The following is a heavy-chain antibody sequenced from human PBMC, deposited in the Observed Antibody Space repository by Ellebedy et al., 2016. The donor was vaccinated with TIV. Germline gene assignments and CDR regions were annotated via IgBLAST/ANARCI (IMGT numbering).Heavy chain of an antibody. Sequence: GESLKISXAASGFTFSSYAMSWVRQAPGKGLEWVSAISGSGGSTYYADSVKGRFTISRDNSKNTLYLQMNSLRAEDTAVYYCASDIVVVPAATNFDYWGQGTLVTVSS. CDR3: ASDIVVVPAATNFDY. V-gene: IGHV3-23*01. J-gene: IGHJ4*02. D-gene: IGHD2-2*01. CDR2: ISGSGGST. CDR1: GFTFSSYA.